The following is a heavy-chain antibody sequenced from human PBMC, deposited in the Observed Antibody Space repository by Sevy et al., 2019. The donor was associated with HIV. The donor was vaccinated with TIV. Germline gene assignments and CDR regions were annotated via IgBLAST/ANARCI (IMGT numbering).Heavy chain of an antibody. J-gene: IGHJ6*02. Sequence: GGSLRLSCAASGFTFSSYGMHWVRQAPGKGLEWVAVISYDGSNKYYADSVKGRFTISRDNSKNTLYLQMNSLRAEDTAVYYCATDRSPVGDIVVVVAAKNYYYGMDVWGQGTTVTVPS. CDR1: GFTFSSYG. CDR2: ISYDGSNK. D-gene: IGHD2-15*01. CDR3: ATDRSPVGDIVVVVAAKNYYYGMDV. V-gene: IGHV3-30*03.